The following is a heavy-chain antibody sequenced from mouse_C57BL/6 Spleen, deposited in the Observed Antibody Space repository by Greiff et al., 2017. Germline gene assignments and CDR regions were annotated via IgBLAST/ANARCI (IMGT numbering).Heavy chain of an antibody. Sequence: QVQLQQPGAELVKPGASVKLSCKASGYTFTSYWMHWVKQRPGRGLEWIGRIDPNRGGTKYNEKFKSKATLTVDKPSSTAYMQLSSLTSEDSAVYYCARRPLYYGSSGGFDYWGQGTTLTVSS. D-gene: IGHD1-1*01. J-gene: IGHJ2*01. CDR3: ARRPLYYGSSGGFDY. CDR2: IDPNRGGT. CDR1: GYTFTSYW. V-gene: IGHV1-72*01.